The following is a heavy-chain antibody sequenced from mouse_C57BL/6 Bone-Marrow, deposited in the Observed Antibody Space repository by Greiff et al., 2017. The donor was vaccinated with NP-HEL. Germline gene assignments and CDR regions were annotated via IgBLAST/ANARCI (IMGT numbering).Heavy chain of an antibody. J-gene: IGHJ1*03. CDR3: ARLDSNYPYWYFDV. CDR2: IYPGDGDT. D-gene: IGHD2-5*01. V-gene: IGHV1-80*01. CDR1: GYAFSSYW. Sequence: QVQLQQSGAELVKPGASVKISCKASGYAFSSYWMNWVKQRPGKGLEWIGQIYPGDGDTNYNGKFKGKATLTADKSSSTAYMQLSSLTSEDSAVYFCARLDSNYPYWYFDVWGTGTTVTVSS.